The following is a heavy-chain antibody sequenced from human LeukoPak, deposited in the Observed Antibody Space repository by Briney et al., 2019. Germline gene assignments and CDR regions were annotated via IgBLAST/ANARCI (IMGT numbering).Heavy chain of an antibody. D-gene: IGHD2-8*01. CDR1: GGSISSYY. CDR2: IYYSGST. CDR3: ASLYCTNGVCPDY. V-gene: IGHV4-59*01. J-gene: IGHJ4*02. Sequence: SETLSLTCTVSGGSISSYYWSWIRQPPGKGLEWIGYIYYSGSTNYNPSLKSRVTISVDTSKNQFSLKLSSVTAADTAVYYCASLYCTNGVCPDYWSQGTLVTVSS.